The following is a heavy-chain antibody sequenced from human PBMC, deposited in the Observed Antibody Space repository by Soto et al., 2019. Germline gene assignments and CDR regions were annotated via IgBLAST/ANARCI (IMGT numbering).Heavy chain of an antibody. CDR2: AHDSGVT. Sequence: SETLSLTCTVSCASVSGDNFYWSLIRQPPGKGLEWIGYAHDSGVTNYNPSLKSRVTITVDTSRNQFSLRLNSVTAADTAVYYCARGLTMGQLASRAIHCGPGRLVTV. CDR1: CASVSGDNFY. J-gene: IGHJ4*02. V-gene: IGHV4-61*01. D-gene: IGHD3-16*01. CDR3: ARGLTMGQLASRAIH.